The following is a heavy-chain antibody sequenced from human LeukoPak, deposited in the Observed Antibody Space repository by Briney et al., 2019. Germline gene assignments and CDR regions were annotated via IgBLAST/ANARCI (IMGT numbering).Heavy chain of an antibody. V-gene: IGHV1-2*02. Sequence: ASVKVSCKASGYIFTGFYMHWVRQAPGQGLEWMGCINPNSGVTNYAQKFQGRVTMTRDTSISTAYMELSRLTSDDTAVYYCARGVAAGDTVGSGNYWGQGTLVTVSS. CDR2: INPNSGVT. CDR3: ARGVAAGDTVGSGNY. J-gene: IGHJ4*02. CDR1: GYIFTGFY. D-gene: IGHD6-13*01.